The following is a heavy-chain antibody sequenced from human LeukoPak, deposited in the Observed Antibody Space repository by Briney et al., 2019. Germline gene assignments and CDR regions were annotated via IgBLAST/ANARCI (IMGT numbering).Heavy chain of an antibody. V-gene: IGHV4-59*01. CDR2: IYYIGST. CDR1: GGSISSYY. CDR3: AREISPLPQTPHYGMHV. Sequence: SETLSLTCTVSGGSISSYYWSWIRQPPAKGLEWIGYIYYIGSTNYNPSLKSRVTISVDTSKIQFSLKLSSVTAADTAVYYFAREISPLPQTPHYGMHVWGQGPTVPVSS. J-gene: IGHJ6*02. D-gene: IGHD3-3*02.